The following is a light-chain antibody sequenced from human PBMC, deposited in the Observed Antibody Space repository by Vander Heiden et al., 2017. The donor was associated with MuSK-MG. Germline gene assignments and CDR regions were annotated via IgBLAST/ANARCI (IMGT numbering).Light chain of an antibody. V-gene: IGLV2-23*02. Sequence: QSALTQPASVSGSPGQSITISCTGTSGDVGSYNLVSWHQQHPGTVPKLMIYEVTKRPSGVSDRFSGSKSGNTASLTISGRQAEDEADYYCCSYTRSSTLIFGGGTKLTVL. J-gene: IGLJ2*01. CDR2: EVT. CDR3: CSYTRSSTLI. CDR1: SGDVGSYNL.